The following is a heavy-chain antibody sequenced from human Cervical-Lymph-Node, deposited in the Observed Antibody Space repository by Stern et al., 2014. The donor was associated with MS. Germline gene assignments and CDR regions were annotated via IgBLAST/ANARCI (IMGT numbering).Heavy chain of an antibody. CDR3: ARSASIGDY. CDR2: ISRGSRSI. J-gene: IGHJ4*02. Sequence: VQLVESGGGLVQPGGSLRLSCAASGFTFISYSMNWVRQAPGKGLEWVSYISRGSRSIYYADSVRGRFTISRDNATTALYLQMNSLRDEDTAVYYCARSASIGDYWGQGTLVTVSS. D-gene: IGHD3-16*01. CDR1: GFTFISYS. V-gene: IGHV3-48*02.